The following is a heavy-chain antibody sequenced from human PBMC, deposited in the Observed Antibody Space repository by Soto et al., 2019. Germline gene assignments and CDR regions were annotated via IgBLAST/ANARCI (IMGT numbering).Heavy chain of an antibody. V-gene: IGHV3-21*01. J-gene: IGHJ6*02. CDR2: IRGFSPYT. Sequence: SLRLSCISSGFTFRTYTMNWVRQAPGKGLEWVSGIRGFSPYTFYAESVRGRFAISRDNAKNSLYLQMNSLRAEDTAVYYCARDRGYDAHDYYYNAMDVWGQGTTVTVSS. CDR1: GFTFRTYT. D-gene: IGHD2-15*01. CDR3: ARDRGYDAHDYYYNAMDV.